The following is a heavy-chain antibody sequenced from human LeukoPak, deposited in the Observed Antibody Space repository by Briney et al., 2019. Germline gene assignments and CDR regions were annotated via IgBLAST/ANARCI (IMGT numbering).Heavy chain of an antibody. V-gene: IGHV1-69*01. CDR1: GGTFSSYA. CDR2: IIPIFGTA. CDR3: ARVPVGATSNYYYYMDV. D-gene: IGHD1-26*01. Sequence: SVKVSCKASGGTFSSYAISWVRQAPGQGLEWMGGIIPIFGTANYAQKFQGRVTITADESTSTAYMELSSLRSEDTAVYYCARVPVGATSNYYYYMDVWGKGTTVTVSS. J-gene: IGHJ6*03.